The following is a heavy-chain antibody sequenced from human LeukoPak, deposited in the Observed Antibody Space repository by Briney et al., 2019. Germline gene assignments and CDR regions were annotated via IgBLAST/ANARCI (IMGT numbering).Heavy chain of an antibody. V-gene: IGHV1-2*02. CDR2: INPNSGGT. CDR1: GYTFTSYD. Sequence: RWASVKVSCKASGYTFTSYDINWVRQAPGQGLEWMGWINPNSGGTNYAQKFQGRVTMTRDTSISTAYMELSRLRSDDTAVYYCAIGYSYPLDYWGQGTLVTVSS. J-gene: IGHJ4*02. CDR3: AIGYSYPLDY. D-gene: IGHD5-18*01.